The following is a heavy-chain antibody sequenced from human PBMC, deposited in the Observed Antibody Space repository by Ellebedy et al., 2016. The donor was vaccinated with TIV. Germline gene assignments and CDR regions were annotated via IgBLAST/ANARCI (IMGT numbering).Heavy chain of an antibody. V-gene: IGHV1-2*02. CDR1: GYTFTGYY. Sequence: ASVKVSXKASGYTFTGYYMHWVRQAPGQGLEWMGWINPNSGGTNYAQKFQGRVTMTRDTSISTAYMELSRLRSDDTAVYYCARAVRGVNVGNWFDPWGQGTLVTVSS. CDR2: INPNSGGT. J-gene: IGHJ5*02. CDR3: ARAVRGVNVGNWFDP. D-gene: IGHD3-10*01.